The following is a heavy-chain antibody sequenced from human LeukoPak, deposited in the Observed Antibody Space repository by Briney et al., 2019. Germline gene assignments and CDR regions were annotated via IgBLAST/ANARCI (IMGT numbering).Heavy chain of an antibody. Sequence: GESLKISCKGSGYSFTSYWIGWVRQMPGKGLEWMGIIYPGDSDTRYSPSFQGPVTISADKSISTAYLQWSSLKASDTAMYYCARQTGLIGSSWSEFDYWGQGTLVAVSS. CDR3: ARQTGLIGSSWSEFDY. CDR2: IYPGDSDT. D-gene: IGHD6-13*01. CDR1: GYSFTSYW. V-gene: IGHV5-51*01. J-gene: IGHJ4*02.